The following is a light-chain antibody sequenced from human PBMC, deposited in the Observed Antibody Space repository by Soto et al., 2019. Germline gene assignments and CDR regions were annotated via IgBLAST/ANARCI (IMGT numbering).Light chain of an antibody. CDR1: QSVSSNY. CDR2: GAS. V-gene: IGKV3-20*01. J-gene: IGKJ1*01. CDR3: QQYGNSPQT. Sequence: EIVLTQSPGTLSLSPWERATLSCRASQSVSSNYLAWSQQKPGKAPRLLIYGASSRATGIPDRVSGSGSGTDFTLTISRLEPEDFAVYYCQQYGNSPQTFGQGTKVDIK.